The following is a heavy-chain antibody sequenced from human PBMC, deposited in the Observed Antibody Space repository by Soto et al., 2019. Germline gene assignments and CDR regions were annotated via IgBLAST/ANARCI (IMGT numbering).Heavy chain of an antibody. J-gene: IGHJ6*02. CDR2: INWNGGST. CDR3: ARERISPYYYYGMDV. Sequence: PGGSLRLSCAASGFTFDDYGMSWVRQAPGKGLEWVSGINWNGGSTGYADSVKGRFTISRDNAKNSLYLQMNSLRAEDTALYYCARERISPYYYYGMDVWGQGTTVTVSS. CDR1: GFTFDDYG. V-gene: IGHV3-20*04. D-gene: IGHD3-3*01.